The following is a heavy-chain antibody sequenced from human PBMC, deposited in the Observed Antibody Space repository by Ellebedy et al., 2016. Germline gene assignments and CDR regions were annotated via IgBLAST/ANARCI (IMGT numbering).Heavy chain of an antibody. J-gene: IGHJ4*02. D-gene: IGHD4-23*01. V-gene: IGHV4-59*01. Sequence: SETLSLTXTVSGGSISSYYWSWIRQPPGKGLEWIGYIYYSGSTNYNPSLKSRVTISVDTSKNQFSLKLSSVTAADTAVYYCAREYGGPFDYWGQGTLVTVSS. CDR2: IYYSGST. CDR1: GGSISSYY. CDR3: AREYGGPFDY.